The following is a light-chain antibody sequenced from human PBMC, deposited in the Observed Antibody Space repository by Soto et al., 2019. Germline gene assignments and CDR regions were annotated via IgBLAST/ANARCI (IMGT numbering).Light chain of an antibody. Sequence: QSVLTQPASVSGSPGQSITISCTGTSSDVGGYNYVSWYQQHPGKAPKLMIYDVSNRPSGVSNRFSGSKSGNTASLTISGLQAREEADYYCGSYTSSGARVFGTGTKLTVL. CDR2: DVS. J-gene: IGLJ1*01. CDR3: GSYTSSGARV. CDR1: SSDVGGYNY. V-gene: IGLV2-14*01.